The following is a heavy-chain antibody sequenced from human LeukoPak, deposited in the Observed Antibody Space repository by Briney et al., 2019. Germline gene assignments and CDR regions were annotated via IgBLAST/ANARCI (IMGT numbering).Heavy chain of an antibody. CDR1: GFTFSSYT. J-gene: IGHJ6*03. D-gene: IGHD3-10*01. Sequence: GGSLRLSCAASGFTFSSYTMNWVRQAPGKGLEWVSYISSSSNTIYYADSVKGRFTISRDNAKNSLYLQMNSLRAEDTAVYYCARWALYYIYYMDVWGKGTTVTVSS. CDR2: ISSSSNTI. CDR3: ARWALYYIYYMDV. V-gene: IGHV3-48*01.